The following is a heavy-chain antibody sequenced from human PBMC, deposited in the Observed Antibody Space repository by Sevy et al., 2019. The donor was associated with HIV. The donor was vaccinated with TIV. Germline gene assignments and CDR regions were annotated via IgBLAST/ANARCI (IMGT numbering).Heavy chain of an antibody. CDR3: ANLSEDSNI. V-gene: IGHV4-34*01. D-gene: IGHD2-21*01. CDR1: GGPFSGYY. Sequence: SETLSLTCAVYGGPFSGYYWSWIRQPPGKGLEWIGEINESGSTKYIPSLKSRVIISVDTSRKQFYLQLTPVTAADTAVYYCANLSEDSNIWGQGTMVTVSS. J-gene: IGHJ3*02. CDR2: INESGST.